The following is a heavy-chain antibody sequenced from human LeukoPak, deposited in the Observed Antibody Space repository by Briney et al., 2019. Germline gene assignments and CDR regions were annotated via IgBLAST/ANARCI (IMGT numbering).Heavy chain of an antibody. CDR2: ISSSSSYI. D-gene: IGHD1-26*01. CDR1: GFTFSSYS. V-gene: IGHV3-21*01. Sequence: GGSLRLSCAASGFTFSSYSMNWVRQAPGKGLEWVSSISSSSSYIYYADSVKGRFTISRDNAKNSLYLQMNSLRAEDTAVYYCARDQWELLPDAFDIWGQGTMVTVSS. CDR3: ARDQWELLPDAFDI. J-gene: IGHJ3*02.